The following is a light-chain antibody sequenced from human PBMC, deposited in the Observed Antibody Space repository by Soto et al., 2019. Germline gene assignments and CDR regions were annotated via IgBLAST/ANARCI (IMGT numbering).Light chain of an antibody. CDR2: DNN. Sequence: QSVLTQPPSVSATRGQKVTISCSGSSSNIGNNYVAWYQHFPGTAPKLLIYDNNKRPLGIADRFSGSKSGTSATLDIAGLQTGDEADYYCGTWDSSLSIVAFGGGTKLTVL. CDR3: GTWDSSLSIVA. J-gene: IGLJ2*01. CDR1: SSNIGNNY. V-gene: IGLV1-51*01.